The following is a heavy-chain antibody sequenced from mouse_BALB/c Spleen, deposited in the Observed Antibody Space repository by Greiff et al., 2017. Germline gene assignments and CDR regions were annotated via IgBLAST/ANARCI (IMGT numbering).Heavy chain of an antibody. V-gene: IGHV1-18*01. CDR3: AREGYYYYGSSPFAY. D-gene: IGHD1-1*01. CDR1: GYTFTDYN. CDR2: INPNNGGT. Sequence: EVQLQQSGPELVKPGASVKIPCKASGYTFTDYNMDWVKQSHGKSLEWIGDINPNNGGTIYNQKFKGKATLTVDKSSSTAYMELRSLTSEDTAVYYCAREGYYYYGSSPFAYWGQGTLVTVSA. J-gene: IGHJ3*01.